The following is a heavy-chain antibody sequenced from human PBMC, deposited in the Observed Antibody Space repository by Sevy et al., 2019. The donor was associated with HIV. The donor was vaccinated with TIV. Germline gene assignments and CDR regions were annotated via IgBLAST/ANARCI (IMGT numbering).Heavy chain of an antibody. D-gene: IGHD2-15*01. CDR2: ISYTGST. J-gene: IGHJ5*02. V-gene: IGHV4-39*01. Sequence: SENLSLTCTVSGVSISGGAYCWGWIRQPPGKGLEWIGSISYTGSTYYNPSLKSRVTISVDTSKNQFSLKLTSVTAADTAVYYCARRGDNNWFDPWGQGTLVTVSS. CDR1: GVSISGGAYC. CDR3: ARRGDNNWFDP.